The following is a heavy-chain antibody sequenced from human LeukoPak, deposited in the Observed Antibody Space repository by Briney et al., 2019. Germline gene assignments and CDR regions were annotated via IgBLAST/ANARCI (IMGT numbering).Heavy chain of an antibody. D-gene: IGHD4/OR15-4a*01. Sequence: GGSLRLSCAASGFTFSTYAMHWVRQAPGKGLEWVAVVSNDAYNKYYSGSVKGRFTISRDNSRNTLYLQMNSLRPEDTAVYYCARDFSGASRIDFWGQGALVSVSS. CDR1: GFTFSTYA. V-gene: IGHV3-30-3*01. J-gene: IGHJ4*02. CDR3: ARDFSGASRIDF. CDR2: VSNDAYNK.